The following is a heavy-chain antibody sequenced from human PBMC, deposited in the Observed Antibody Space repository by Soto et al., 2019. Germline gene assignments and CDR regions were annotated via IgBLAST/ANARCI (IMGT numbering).Heavy chain of an antibody. CDR2: IIPIFGTA. J-gene: IGHJ4*02. Sequence: SVKVCCNASRCTFSFYAISWMGQSPAQGLEWMGGIIPIFGTANYAQKFQGRVTITADESTSTAYMELSSLRSEDTAVYYCATRRVMKWLSQHFDYWGQGTLVTVSS. D-gene: IGHD3-22*01. CDR3: ATRRVMKWLSQHFDY. V-gene: IGHV1-69*13. CDR1: RCTFSFYA.